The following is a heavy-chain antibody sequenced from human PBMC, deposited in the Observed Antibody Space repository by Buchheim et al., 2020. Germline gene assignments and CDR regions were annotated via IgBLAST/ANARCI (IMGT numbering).Heavy chain of an antibody. CDR2: IHPSDGFA. V-gene: IGHV1-46*03. Sequence: QVHLVQSGAEVKKPGASVKVYCKASGYTFTSYHMHWVRQAPGQGLEWMGIIHPSDGFARYAQTFQGRVTMTRDTSTTTVYMELSSLRFEDTAVYYCARDRGGSWSSDYWGQGTL. CDR3: ARDRGGSWSSDY. J-gene: IGHJ4*02. D-gene: IGHD2-15*01. CDR1: GYTFTSYH.